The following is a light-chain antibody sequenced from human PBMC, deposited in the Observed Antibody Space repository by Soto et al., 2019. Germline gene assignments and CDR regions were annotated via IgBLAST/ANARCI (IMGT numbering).Light chain of an antibody. J-gene: IGKJ5*01. CDR3: QEYNDWPWVS. Sequence: EVVMTQSPATLSVPPGDRATLSCRASESVRSGLAWYQQKPGQAPRLLIYGGSIRAADVPDRFSGSGSGTDFTLAISTLQSEVFAVYYCQEYNDWPWVSFGQGTRL. CDR2: GGS. V-gene: IGKV3-15*01. CDR1: ESVRSG.